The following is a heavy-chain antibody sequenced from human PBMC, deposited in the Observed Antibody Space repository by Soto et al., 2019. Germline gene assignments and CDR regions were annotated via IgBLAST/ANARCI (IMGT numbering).Heavy chain of an antibody. CDR2: ISSSSSTI. J-gene: IGHJ4*02. D-gene: IGHD4-17*01. CDR1: GFTFSSYS. V-gene: IGHV3-48*01. CDR3: ARESDYGDYGTDY. Sequence: GGSLRLSCAASGFTFSSYSMNWVRQAPGKGLEWVSYISSSSSTIYYADSVKGRFTISRDNAKNSLYLQMNSLRAEDTAVYYCARESDYGDYGTDYWGQGTLVTVSS.